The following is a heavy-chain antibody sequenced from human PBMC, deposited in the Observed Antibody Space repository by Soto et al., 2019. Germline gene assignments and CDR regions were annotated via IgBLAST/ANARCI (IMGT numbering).Heavy chain of an antibody. V-gene: IGHV3-15*07. J-gene: IGHJ4*02. CDR3: TTKLAKEYTYVLGDY. CDR1: GFTFSNAW. CDR2: IKSKTFGGTT. Sequence: GGSLRLSCAASGFTFSNAWMNWVRQAPGKGLEWVGRIKSKTFGGTTDYAAPVNGRFTISRDDSKNTLYLEMNSLRTEDTAVYYCTTKLAKEYTYVLGDYWGQGTLVTVSS. D-gene: IGHD5-18*01.